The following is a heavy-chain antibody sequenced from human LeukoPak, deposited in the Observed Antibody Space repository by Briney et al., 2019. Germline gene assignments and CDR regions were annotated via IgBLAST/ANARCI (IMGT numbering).Heavy chain of an antibody. V-gene: IGHV3-74*01. J-gene: IGHJ4*02. CDR2: INTDGGST. D-gene: IGHD2-2*02. CDR1: GFTFGSYW. Sequence: GGSLRLSCAASGFTFGSYWMHWVRQAPGKGLVWVSRINTDGGSTTYADPVKGRFTISRDNAKNTLYLQMNSLRAEDTAVYYCGRGFSIVPAGIPDFWGQGTLVTVSS. CDR3: GRGFSIVPAGIPDF.